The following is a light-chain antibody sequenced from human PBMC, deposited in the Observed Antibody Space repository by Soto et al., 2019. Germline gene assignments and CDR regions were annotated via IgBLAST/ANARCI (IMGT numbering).Light chain of an antibody. Sequence: DIQMTQSPSSVSVSVGDRVTITCRASLDINRWLAWYQVRPGKPPKLLIAGAFVLQSGVPSRFSGSGYGTDLALPIDNLQPEDFATCYWQQADSYPITFGRGTRREI. CDR2: GAF. CDR1: LDINRW. V-gene: IGKV1-12*01. J-gene: IGKJ5*01. CDR3: QQADSYPIT.